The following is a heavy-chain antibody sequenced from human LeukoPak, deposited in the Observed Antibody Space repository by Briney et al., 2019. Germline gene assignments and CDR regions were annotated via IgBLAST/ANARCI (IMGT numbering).Heavy chain of an antibody. CDR3: AREGADDHGRLLWFDP. D-gene: IGHD4-17*01. CDR2: ISAYNNYT. V-gene: IGHV1-18*04. CDR1: GYTFSSYG. Sequence: GASVKVSCKASGYTFSSYGISWVRQAPGQGLEWMGKISAYNNYTTYAQKFQGRIAMTTDTSTNTAYMDLRSLRSDDTAFYYCAREGADDHGRLLWFDPWGQGTLVTVSS. J-gene: IGHJ5*02.